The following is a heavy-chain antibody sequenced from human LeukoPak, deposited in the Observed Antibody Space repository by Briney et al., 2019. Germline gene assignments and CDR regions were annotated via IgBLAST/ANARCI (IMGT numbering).Heavy chain of an antibody. CDR1: GDTFSTYA. D-gene: IGHD2-2*01. CDR2: IIPISGTA. CDR3: ARDSSGYCSSTSCSYNYFDY. J-gene: IGHJ4*02. V-gene: IGHV1-69*13. Sequence: SVKVSCKASGDTFSTYAISWVRQAPGQGLEWMGGIIPISGTAKYAQKFQGRVTITADEPTSTAYMELSSLRSEDTAVYYCARDSSGYCSSTSCSYNYFDYWGQGTLVTVSS.